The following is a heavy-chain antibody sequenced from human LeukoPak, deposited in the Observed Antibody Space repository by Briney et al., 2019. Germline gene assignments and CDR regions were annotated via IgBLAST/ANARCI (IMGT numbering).Heavy chain of an antibody. D-gene: IGHD1-1*01. V-gene: IGHV1-2*02. CDR1: GYTFTGYY. Sequence: ASVKVSCKASGYTFTGYYMHWVRQAPGQGLEWRGWINPNSGGTNYAQKFQGRVTMTRDTSISTAYMELRRLRSDDTAVYYCAPSGGTTYDFYMWYFDYWGQGTLVTVSS. J-gene: IGHJ4*02. CDR2: INPNSGGT. CDR3: APSGGTTYDFYMWYFDY.